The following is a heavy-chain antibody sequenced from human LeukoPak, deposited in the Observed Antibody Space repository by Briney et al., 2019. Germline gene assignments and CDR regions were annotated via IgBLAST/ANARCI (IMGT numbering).Heavy chain of an antibody. V-gene: IGHV1-46*01. CDR2: INPSGGST. D-gene: IGHD2-2*01. CDR1: GGTLSSYA. J-gene: IGHJ5*02. Sequence: ASVKVSCKASGGTLSSYAISWVRQAPGQGLEWMGIINPSGGSTSYAQKFQGRVTMTRDTSTSTVYMELSSLRSEDTAVYYCARAPLVRYCSSTSCYRFWFDPWGQGTLVTVSS. CDR3: ARAPLVRYCSSTSCYRFWFDP.